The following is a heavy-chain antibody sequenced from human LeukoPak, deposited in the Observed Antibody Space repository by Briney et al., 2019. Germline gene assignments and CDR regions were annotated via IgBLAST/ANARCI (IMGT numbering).Heavy chain of an antibody. J-gene: IGHJ6*02. V-gene: IGHV1-18*01. D-gene: IGHD3-10*01. CDR2: ITGNNGNT. Sequence: ASVKVSCKTSGYTFSGYGINWVRQAPGQGLEWMGWITGNNGNTNYAPSRQGRVTMTTDTTTSTAYMELRSLISDDTAVYYCARDQYYGSGSHYYYYGMDVWGQGTTLTVS. CDR3: ARDQYYGSGSHYYYYGMDV. CDR1: GYTFSGYG.